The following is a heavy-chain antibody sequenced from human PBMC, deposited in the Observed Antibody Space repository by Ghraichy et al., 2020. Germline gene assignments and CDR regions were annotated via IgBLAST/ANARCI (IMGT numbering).Heavy chain of an antibody. J-gene: IGHJ4*02. Sequence: SETLSLTCTVSGGSISSYYWCWIRQPPGKGLEWIWYIYYSESTNYNPSLKSRVTISVDTSKNQFSLKLSSVTAADTAVYYCARCGRQLANDYWGQGTLVTVSS. CDR2: IYYSEST. V-gene: IGHV4-59*01. D-gene: IGHD6-13*01. CDR1: GGSISSYY. CDR3: ARCGRQLANDY.